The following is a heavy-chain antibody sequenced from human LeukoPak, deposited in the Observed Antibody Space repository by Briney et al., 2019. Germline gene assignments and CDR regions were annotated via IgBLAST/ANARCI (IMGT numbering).Heavy chain of an antibody. CDR2: ITGRGNTI. CDR1: GFVFNSYE. D-gene: IGHD5-24*01. Sequence: GGSLRLSCVASGFVFNSYEMSWVRQAPGKGLEWLSYITGRGNTIYYADSVRGRFTVSRDNAKLSLYLQMNTLRAEDTAIYYCARSLGPTKPFDFWGKGTPVTVSS. V-gene: IGHV3-48*03. J-gene: IGHJ4*02. CDR3: ARSLGPTKPFDF.